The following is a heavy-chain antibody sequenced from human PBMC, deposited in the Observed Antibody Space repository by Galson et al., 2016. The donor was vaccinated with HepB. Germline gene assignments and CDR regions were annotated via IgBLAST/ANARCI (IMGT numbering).Heavy chain of an antibody. J-gene: IGHJ4*02. Sequence: SLRLSCAASGFTFNNAWMNWVRQAPGKGLEWVASISTRRTTYYSDSVRGRFTISRDNSNNTLYLQMNGLRAEDTAVYYCAKERLVRRIFDHWGQGTLLTVSS. CDR1: GFTFNNAW. D-gene: IGHD1-1*01. V-gene: IGHV3-23*05. CDR2: ISTRRTT. CDR3: AKERLVRRIFDH.